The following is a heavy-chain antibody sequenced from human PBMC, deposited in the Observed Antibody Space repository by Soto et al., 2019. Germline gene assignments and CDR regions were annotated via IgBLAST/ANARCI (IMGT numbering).Heavy chain of an antibody. V-gene: IGHV3-33*01. J-gene: IGHJ4*02. CDR1: GFTFSNFG. CDR2: IWHDGKNK. CDR3: XXXPXQDEAMDY. Sequence: QVQVVESGGGVVQPGTSLRLSCAASGFTFSNFGMHWVRQAPGKGLEWVAVIWHDGKNKYYADSAKGRFTISRDNSKNTLYLQXNXXXAEDTAVYYCXXXPXQDEAMDYWGQGTLVTVSS.